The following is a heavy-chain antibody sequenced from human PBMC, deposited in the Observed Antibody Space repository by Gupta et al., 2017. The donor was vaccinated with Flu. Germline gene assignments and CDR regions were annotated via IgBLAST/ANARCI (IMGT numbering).Heavy chain of an antibody. CDR3: ARDGIATAAEFLVNYYHAMDV. CDR2: IIPIFGPT. Sequence: QVQLVQSGAEVKKPGSSVKVSCKASGGTFNIYAISWVRQAPGQGLEWMGGIIPIFGPTNYAQKFQGRVTLTADESTSTAYMELRSLTSEDTAVYYCARDGIATAAEFLVNYYHAMDVWGQGTTVTVSS. J-gene: IGHJ6*02. CDR1: GGTFNIYA. V-gene: IGHV1-69*01. D-gene: IGHD6-13*01.